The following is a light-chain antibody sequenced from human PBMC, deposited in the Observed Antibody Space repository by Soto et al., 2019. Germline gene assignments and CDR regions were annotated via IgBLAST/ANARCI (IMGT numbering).Light chain of an antibody. CDR1: SSNIGAGYD. V-gene: IGLV1-40*01. CDR3: QTYDSPLSGYV. CDR2: SNS. J-gene: IGLJ1*01. Sequence: QSVLTQPPSVSGAPGQRVTISCTGSSSNIGAGYDVHWYQQLPGTAPKLLIYSNSNQPSGVPDRFSGSKSGTSASLAITGLKVGNGADYYDQTYDSPLSGYVSGTGTKVTVL.